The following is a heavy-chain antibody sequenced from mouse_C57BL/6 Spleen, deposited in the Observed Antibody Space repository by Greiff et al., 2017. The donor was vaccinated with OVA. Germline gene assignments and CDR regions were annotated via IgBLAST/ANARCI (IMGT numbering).Heavy chain of an antibody. D-gene: IGHD2-5*01. CDR1: SYTFTSYW. V-gene: IGHV1-64*01. J-gene: IGHJ4*01. CDR2: IHPNSGST. Sequence: VQLQQPGAELVKPGASVKLSCKASSYTFTSYWMHWVKQRPGQGLEWIGMIHPNSGSTNYNEKFKSEATLTVDKSSSTAYMQLSSLTSEDSAVYYGARYTGYSNFYAMDYWGQGTSVTVSS. CDR3: ARYTGYSNFYAMDY.